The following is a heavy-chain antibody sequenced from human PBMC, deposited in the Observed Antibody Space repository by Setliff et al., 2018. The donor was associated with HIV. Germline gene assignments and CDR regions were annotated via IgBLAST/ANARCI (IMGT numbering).Heavy chain of an antibody. J-gene: IGHJ4*02. CDR3: VRAPDF. V-gene: IGHV4-4*02. CDR2: LYYNVRT. CDR1: PGSFTNTNW. Sequence: SETLSLTCAVSPGSFTNTNWWSWVRQPPGKGLEWIGYLYYNVRTFYNPSLRSRVTISVDTSKNQFSLELSSVTAADTAVYYCVRAPDFWGQGTLVTVSS.